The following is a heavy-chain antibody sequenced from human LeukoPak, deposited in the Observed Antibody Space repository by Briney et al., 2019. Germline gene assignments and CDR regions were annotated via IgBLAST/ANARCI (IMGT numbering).Heavy chain of an antibody. CDR2: ISYDGSNK. V-gene: IGHV3-30*04. CDR3: AKDDGDYLGMDV. CDR1: GFTFSSYA. Sequence: GGSLRLSCAASGFTFSSYAMHWVRQAPGKGLEWVAVISYDGSNKYYADSVKGRFTISRDNSKNTLYLQMNSLRAEDTAVYYCAKDDGDYLGMDVWGQGTTVTVSS. J-gene: IGHJ6*02. D-gene: IGHD2-8*01.